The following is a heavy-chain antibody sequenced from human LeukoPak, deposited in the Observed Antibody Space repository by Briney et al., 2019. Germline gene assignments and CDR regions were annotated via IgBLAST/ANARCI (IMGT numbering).Heavy chain of an antibody. Sequence: SETLSLTRTVSGGSLSSSTSYWGWIRQPPGKGLEWIGRIYYSGNTYYNPSLKSRVTISVDTSKNQFSLKLSSVTAADSAVYYCAIHSSLRVAGFDYWGQGTLVTVSS. CDR2: IYYSGNT. D-gene: IGHD3-10*01. V-gene: IGHV4-39*01. J-gene: IGHJ4*02. CDR3: AIHSSLRVAGFDY. CDR1: GGSLSSSTSY.